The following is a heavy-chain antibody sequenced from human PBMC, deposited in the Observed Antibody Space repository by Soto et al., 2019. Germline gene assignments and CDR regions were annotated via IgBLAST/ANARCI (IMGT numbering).Heavy chain of an antibody. CDR1: GFTFGDYA. V-gene: IGHV3-49*05. Sequence: EVQLVESGGGLVKPGRSLRLSCTASGFTFGDYAMSWFRQAPGKGLEWVGFIRSKAYGGTTEYAASVKGRFTISRDDSKSIAYRQMNSLKTEDTAVYYCTREGSYDYVWGSYRYTRLRFWFDPWGQGTLVTVSS. J-gene: IGHJ5*02. CDR2: IRSKAYGGTT. CDR3: TREGSYDYVWGSYRYTRLRFWFDP. D-gene: IGHD3-16*02.